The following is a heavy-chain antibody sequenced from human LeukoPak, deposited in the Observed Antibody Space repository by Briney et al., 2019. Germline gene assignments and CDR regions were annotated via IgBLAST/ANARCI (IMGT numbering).Heavy chain of an antibody. V-gene: IGHV3-23*01. D-gene: IGHD6-6*01. CDR3: AKRRSSGSSQPNYFDY. CDR2: ISGSGGTT. Sequence: PGGSLRLSCEASGFTFSSYAMGWVRQAPGKGLEWVSAISGSGGTTYYADSVKGRFTVSRDNSKNTLYLQMNSLRAEDTAVYYCAKRRSSGSSQPNYFDYWGQGTLVTVSS. CDR1: GFTFSSYA. J-gene: IGHJ4*02.